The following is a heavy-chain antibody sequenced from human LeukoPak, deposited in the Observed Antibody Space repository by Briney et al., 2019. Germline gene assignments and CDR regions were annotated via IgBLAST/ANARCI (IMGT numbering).Heavy chain of an antibody. CDR1: GFTFGNYG. CDR3: AKIWIAYCGGDCLFDY. V-gene: IGHV3-20*04. CDR2: INWNGGST. J-gene: IGHJ4*02. D-gene: IGHD2-21*02. Sequence: PGGSLRLSCAASGFTFGNYGMSWVRQAPGKGLEWVSGINWNGGSTGYADSVKGRFTISRDNSKNTLYLQMNSLRAEDTAVYYCAKIWIAYCGGDCLFDYWGQGTLVTVSS.